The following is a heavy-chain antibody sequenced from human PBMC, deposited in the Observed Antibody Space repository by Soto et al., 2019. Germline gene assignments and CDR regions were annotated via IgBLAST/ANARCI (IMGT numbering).Heavy chain of an antibody. D-gene: IGHD3-3*01. CDR1: GFTFSSFA. V-gene: IGHV3-15*01. CDR2: IKSKTDGGTT. CDR3: TTDGRYDFGTGYYYYGMDV. J-gene: IGHJ6*02. Sequence: EVQLLESGGDLVQPGGSLRLSCVASGFTFSSFAMSWVRQAPGKGLEWVGRIKSKTDGGTTDYAAPVKGRFTISRDDSKNTLYLQMNSLKTEDTAVYYCTTDGRYDFGTGYYYYGMDVWGQGTTVTVSS.